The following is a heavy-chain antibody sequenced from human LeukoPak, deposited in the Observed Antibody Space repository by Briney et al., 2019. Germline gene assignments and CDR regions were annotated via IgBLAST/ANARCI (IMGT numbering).Heavy chain of an antibody. V-gene: IGHV1-24*01. D-gene: IGHD2-2*01. Sequence: ASVRVSCKVSGYTLTELSMHWVRQAPGKGLEWMGGFDPEDGETIYAQKFQGRVTMTEDTSADTAYMELSSLRSEDTAVYYCATVGYCSSTSCSDYYGMDVWGQGTTVTVSS. CDR1: GYTLTELS. CDR2: FDPEDGET. CDR3: ATVGYCSSTSCSDYYGMDV. J-gene: IGHJ6*02.